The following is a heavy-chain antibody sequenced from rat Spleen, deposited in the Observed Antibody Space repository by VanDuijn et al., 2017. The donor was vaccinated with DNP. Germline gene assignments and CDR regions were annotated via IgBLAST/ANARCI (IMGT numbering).Heavy chain of an antibody. CDR2: IIYDGTRT. D-gene: IGHD2-2*01. CDR3: ARRDTFYYFDY. CDR1: GFSFRNYD. V-gene: IGHV5-7*01. J-gene: IGHJ2*01. Sequence: EVHLVESGGGLVQPGRSMKLSCAASGFSFRNYDMAWVRQAPKKGLEWVATIIYDGTRTYYRDSVKGRFTISRDNAKSTLYLQMDSLRSEETATYYCARRDTFYYFDYWGQGVMVTVSS.